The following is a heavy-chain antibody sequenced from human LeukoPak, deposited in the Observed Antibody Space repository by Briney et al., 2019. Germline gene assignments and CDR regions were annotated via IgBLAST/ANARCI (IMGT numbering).Heavy chain of an antibody. CDR1: GGSFSGYY. V-gene: IGHV4-34*01. D-gene: IGHD3-22*01. CDR2: INHSGST. CDR3: ASRMYYYDSSGMTYNWFDP. Sequence: SETLSLTCAVYGGSFSGYYWSWIRQPPGKGLEWIGEINHSGSTNYNPSLKGRVTISVDTSKNQFSLKLSSVTAADTAVYYCASRMYYYDSSGMTYNWFDPWGQGTLVTVSS. J-gene: IGHJ5*02.